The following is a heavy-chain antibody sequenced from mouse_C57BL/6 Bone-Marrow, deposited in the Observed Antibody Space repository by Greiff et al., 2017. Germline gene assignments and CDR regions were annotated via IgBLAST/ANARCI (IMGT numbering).Heavy chain of an antibody. CDR1: GYTFTDYE. D-gene: IGHD4-1*01. CDR3: TRRGNRTGTLLDY. J-gene: IGHJ2*01. CDR2: IDPETGGT. V-gene: IGHV1-15*01. Sequence: QVQLQQSGAELVRPGASVTLSCKASGYTFTDYEMHWVKQTPVHGLEWIGAIDPETGGTAYNQKFTGKAILTADKSSSTAYMELRSLTSEDSAVYYCTRRGNRTGTLLDYWGQGTTLTVSS.